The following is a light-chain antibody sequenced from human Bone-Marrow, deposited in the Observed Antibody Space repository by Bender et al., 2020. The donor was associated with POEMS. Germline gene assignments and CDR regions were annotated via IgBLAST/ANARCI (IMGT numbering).Light chain of an antibody. Sequence: QSALTQPASVSGSPGQSITISCTGTSSDVGSYNLASWYQQHPDKAPKLIIYEGSERPSGVSSRFSGSKSGNTASLTLSGLQAEDEADYYCSSHTTRSSWVFGGGTTLTVL. J-gene: IGLJ3*02. V-gene: IGLV2-14*02. CDR2: EGS. CDR1: SSDVGSYNL. CDR3: SSHTTRSSWV.